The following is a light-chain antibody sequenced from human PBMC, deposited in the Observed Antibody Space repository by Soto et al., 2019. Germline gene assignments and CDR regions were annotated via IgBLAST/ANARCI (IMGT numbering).Light chain of an antibody. CDR3: QQYNNWPRT. J-gene: IGKJ1*01. CDR2: GAS. V-gene: IGKV3-15*01. CDR1: QSLNNK. Sequence: EIVMTQSPATLSVSPWERATLSCRASQSLNNKLAWYQQKPGQAPRLLIYGASTRATGIPARFSGSGSGTEFTLTISSLQSEDFAVYYCQQYNNWPRTFGQGTKVDIK.